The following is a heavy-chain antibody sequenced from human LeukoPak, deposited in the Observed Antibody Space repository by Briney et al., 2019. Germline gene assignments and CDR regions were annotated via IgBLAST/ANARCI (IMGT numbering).Heavy chain of an antibody. D-gene: IGHD2-2*01. Sequence: ASVKVSCKASGYTFTSYGISWVRQAPGQGLEWMGWISGYNGNTNYAQKFQGRVTMTTDTSTTTAYMELRSLRSDDTAVYYCARSTHRDSDAFDIWGQGTMVTVSS. CDR1: GYTFTSYG. V-gene: IGHV1-18*01. CDR2: ISGYNGNT. J-gene: IGHJ3*02. CDR3: ARSTHRDSDAFDI.